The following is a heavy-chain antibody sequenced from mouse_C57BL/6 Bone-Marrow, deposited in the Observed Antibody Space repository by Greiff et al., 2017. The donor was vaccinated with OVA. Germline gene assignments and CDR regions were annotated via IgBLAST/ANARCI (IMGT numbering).Heavy chain of an antibody. V-gene: IGHV1-81*01. CDR2: IYPRSGNT. D-gene: IGHD1-1*01. J-gene: IGHJ1*03. CDR3: ARYFYYYGSSYVGWYFDV. CDR1: GYTFTSYG. Sequence: VQLQQSGAELARPGASVKLSCKASGYTFTSYGISWVKQRTGQGLEWIGEIYPRSGNTYYNEKFKGKATLTADKSSSTAYMELRSLTSEDSAVYCCARYFYYYGSSYVGWYFDVWGTGTTVTVSS.